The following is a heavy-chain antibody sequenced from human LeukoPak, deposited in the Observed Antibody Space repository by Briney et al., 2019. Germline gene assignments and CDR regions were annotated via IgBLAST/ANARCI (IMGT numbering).Heavy chain of an antibody. Sequence: SETLSLTCTVSGYSISSGYYWGWIRQPPGKGLEWIGEINHSGSTNYNPSLKSRVTISVDTSKNQFSLKLSSVTAADTAVYYCAREGGTYYGSGSYYFPLVTATKYYYYMDVWGKGTTVTVSS. V-gene: IGHV4-38-2*02. CDR3: AREGGTYYGSGSYYFPLVTATKYYYYMDV. J-gene: IGHJ6*03. CDR2: INHSGST. D-gene: IGHD3-10*01. CDR1: GYSISSGYY.